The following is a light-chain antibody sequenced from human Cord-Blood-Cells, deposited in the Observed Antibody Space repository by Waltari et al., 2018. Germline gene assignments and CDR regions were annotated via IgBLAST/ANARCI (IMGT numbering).Light chain of an antibody. Sequence: EIVMTQSPATLSVSPGARATLSCRASQRVSSNLAWYQQTPGQAPRHLIYCASTRATGIPARFSGSGSGREFTLTISSLQSEDFAVYYCQQYNNWPSLTFGGGTKVEIK. CDR1: QRVSSN. V-gene: IGKV3-15*01. CDR2: CAS. J-gene: IGKJ4*01. CDR3: QQYNNWPSLT.